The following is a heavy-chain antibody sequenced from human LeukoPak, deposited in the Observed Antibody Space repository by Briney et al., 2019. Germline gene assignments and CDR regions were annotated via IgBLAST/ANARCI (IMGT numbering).Heavy chain of an antibody. D-gene: IGHD1-26*01. CDR3: ASREQAIEYYFDY. CDR1: GGSFSGYY. Sequence: SETLSLTCAVYGGSFSGYYWSWIRQPPGKGLEWIGEINHSGSTNYNPSLKSRVTTSVDTSKNQFSLKLSSVTAADTAVYYCASREQAIEYYFDYWGQGTLVIVSS. CDR2: INHSGST. J-gene: IGHJ4*02. V-gene: IGHV4-34*01.